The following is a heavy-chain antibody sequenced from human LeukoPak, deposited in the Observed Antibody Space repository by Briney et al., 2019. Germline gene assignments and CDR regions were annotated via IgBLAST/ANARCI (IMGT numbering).Heavy chain of an antibody. CDR1: GFTFSSYS. CDR2: ISSSSSTI. J-gene: IGHJ5*02. V-gene: IGHV3-48*01. D-gene: IGHD3-10*01. CDR3: AKGDDYYGSGANWFDP. Sequence: GGSLRLSCAASGFTFSSYSMNWVRQAPGKGLEWVSYISSSSSTIYYADSVKGRFTISRDNSKNTLYLQMNSLRAEDTAVYYCAKGDDYYGSGANWFDPWGQGTLVTVSS.